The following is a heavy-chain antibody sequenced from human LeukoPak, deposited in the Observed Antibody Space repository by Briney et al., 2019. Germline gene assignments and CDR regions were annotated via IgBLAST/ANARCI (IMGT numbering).Heavy chain of an antibody. Sequence: GGSLRLSCAASGFTFDNYAMTWVRQAPGKGLEWVSSISGRGYTTYYADSVKGRFTVSRDNSRNTLFLQMNSLRADDTAIYYCAKEKYYYDTSGYYPLGNWGQGTLVTVSS. J-gene: IGHJ4*02. CDR1: GFTFDNYA. V-gene: IGHV3-23*01. D-gene: IGHD3-22*01. CDR2: ISGRGYTT. CDR3: AKEKYYYDTSGYYPLGN.